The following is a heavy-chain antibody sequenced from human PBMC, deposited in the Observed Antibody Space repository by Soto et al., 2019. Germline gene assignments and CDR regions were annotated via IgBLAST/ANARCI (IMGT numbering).Heavy chain of an antibody. CDR3: ARDHCSSTSCYVGDNYYYYYGMDV. Sequence: GGSLRLSCAASGFTFSSYSMNWVRQAPGKGLEWVSYISSSSSTIYYADSVKGRFTISRENAKNSLYLQMNSLRDEDTAVYYCARDHCSSTSCYVGDNYYYYYGMDVWGQGTTVTVSS. J-gene: IGHJ6*02. D-gene: IGHD2-2*01. V-gene: IGHV3-48*02. CDR1: GFTFSSYS. CDR2: ISSSSSTI.